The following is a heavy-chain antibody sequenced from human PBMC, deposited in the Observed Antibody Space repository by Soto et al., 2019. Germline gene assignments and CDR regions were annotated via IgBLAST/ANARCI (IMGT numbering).Heavy chain of an antibody. CDR2: ISSSSSYI. CDR1: GFTFSSYS. CDR3: ARLYYYDSSGYHYGMDV. V-gene: IGHV3-21*01. J-gene: IGHJ6*02. Sequence: EVQLVESGGGLVKPGGSLRLSCAASGFTFSSYSMNWVRQAPGKGLEWVSSISSSSSYIYYADSVKGRFTISRDNAKNSLYLQMNSRRDEDTAVYYCARLYYYDSSGYHYGMDVWGHGTTVTVSS. D-gene: IGHD3-22*01.